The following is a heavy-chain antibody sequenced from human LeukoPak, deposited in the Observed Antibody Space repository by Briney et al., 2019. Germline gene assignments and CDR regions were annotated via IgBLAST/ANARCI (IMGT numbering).Heavy chain of an antibody. CDR3: ARDLYDSRGYYFGH. CDR2: IRSKTFGGTA. D-gene: IGHD3-22*01. J-gene: IGHJ4*02. CDR1: GFIFGDYA. V-gene: IGHV3-49*03. Sequence: PGGSLRLSCTGSGFIFGDYAMSWFRQAPGKGLEWVGFIRSKTFGGTAEYAAAVRDRFIISRDDSKNIAYLQMKSLKMEDTAVYYCARDLYDSRGYYFGHWGQGTLVIVSS.